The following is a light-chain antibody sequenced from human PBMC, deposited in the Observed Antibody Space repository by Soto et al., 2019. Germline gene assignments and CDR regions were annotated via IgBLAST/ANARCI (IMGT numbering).Light chain of an antibody. CDR2: TAS. Sequence: IQMTQSPSSLSASVIDIGTTTCLASQSIGSYLNWYRQKPGKAPNLLIHTASTLQSGVPSRFSGSGSGTEFTLTISSLQPEDFATYYCQQRNSYPITFGQGTRLEIK. J-gene: IGKJ5*01. CDR3: QQRNSYPIT. V-gene: IGKV1-9*01. CDR1: QSIGSY.